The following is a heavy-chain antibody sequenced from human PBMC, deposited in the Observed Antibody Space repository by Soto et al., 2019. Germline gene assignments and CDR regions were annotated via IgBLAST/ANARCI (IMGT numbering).Heavy chain of an antibody. D-gene: IGHD3-10*01. J-gene: IGHJ6*02. CDR2: IFYSGST. CDR3: ARQGFGQLHGLVDV. CDR1: GGSIRSYY. V-gene: IGHV4-59*08. Sequence: SETLSLTCTVSGGSIRSYYWSWIRQSPGKGLEWIGSIFYSGSTNYNPSLKSQVTISVDTSKSQFSLNVNSVTAADTALYYCARQGFGQLHGLVDVWGPGTTVTVSS.